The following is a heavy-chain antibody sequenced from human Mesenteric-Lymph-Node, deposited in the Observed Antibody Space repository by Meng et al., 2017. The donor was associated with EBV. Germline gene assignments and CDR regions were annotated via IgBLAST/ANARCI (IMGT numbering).Heavy chain of an antibody. CDR2: TSYDGTNE. CDR1: GFTFRSYS. Sequence: QVQLGGSGGGGVQPGRSLRLSCAASGFTFRSYSMHWVRQAPGKGLEWVAVTSYDGTNEYYADSVKGRFTVSRDNSKNTLYLQINSLRAEDTAVYHCARGEKGPIDYWGQGTLVTVSS. J-gene: IGHJ4*02. CDR3: ARGEKGPIDY. V-gene: IGHV3-30-3*01.